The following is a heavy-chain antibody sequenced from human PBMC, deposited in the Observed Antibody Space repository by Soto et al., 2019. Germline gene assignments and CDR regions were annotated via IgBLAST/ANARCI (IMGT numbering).Heavy chain of an antibody. CDR2: MNPNSGNT. V-gene: IGHV1-8*01. CDR1: GYTFTSYD. CDR3: ARGPGQLWETGFYYYGIDV. J-gene: IGHJ6*02. D-gene: IGHD5-18*01. Sequence: GASVKVSCKASGYTFTSYDINWVRQATGQGLEWMGWMNPNSGNTGYAQKFQGRVTMTRNTSISTAYMELSSLRSEDTAVYYCARGPGQLWETGFYYYGIDVSGQGPTVTVYS.